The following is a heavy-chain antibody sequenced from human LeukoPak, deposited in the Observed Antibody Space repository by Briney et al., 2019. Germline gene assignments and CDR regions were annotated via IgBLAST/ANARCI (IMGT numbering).Heavy chain of an antibody. V-gene: IGHV4-61*01. CDR2: IYYSGNA. CDR3: ARDSPGQGGTYD. Sequence: KPSETLSLTCTVSGGSVSSDPYYWSWIRQPPLKGLECVGYIYYSGNANYNPSLKSRVTISVDTSKNQFSLNLSSVTAADTAVYYCARDSPGQGGTYDWGQGTLVTVSS. D-gene: IGHD1-26*01. J-gene: IGHJ4*02. CDR1: GGSVSSDPYY.